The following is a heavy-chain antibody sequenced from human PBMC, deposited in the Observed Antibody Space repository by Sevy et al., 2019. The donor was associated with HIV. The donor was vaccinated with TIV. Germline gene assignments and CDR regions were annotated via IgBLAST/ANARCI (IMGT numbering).Heavy chain of an antibody. J-gene: IGHJ6*02. V-gene: IGHV3-30-3*01. D-gene: IGHD2-15*01. CDR1: GFTFSSYA. CDR2: ISYDGINK. CDR3: ARALSNRKGYYYGMDV. Sequence: GESLKISCAASGFTFSSYAMHWVRQAPGKGLEWVEVISYDGINKYYADSVKGRFTISRDNSKNTLYLQMNSLRAEDTAVYYCARALSNRKGYYYGMDVWGQRTTVTVSS.